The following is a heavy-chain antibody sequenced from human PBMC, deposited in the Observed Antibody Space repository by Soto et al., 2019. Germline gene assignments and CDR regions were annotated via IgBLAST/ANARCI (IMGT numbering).Heavy chain of an antibody. CDR3: ASRRLLWFGELPDY. J-gene: IGHJ4*02. Sequence: QVQLVESGGGVVQPGRSLRLSCAASGFTFSSYGMHWVRQAQGKGLEWVAVISYDGSNKYYADSVKGRFTISRDNSKNTLYLQMNSLRAEDTAVYYCASRRLLWFGELPDYWGQGTLVTVSS. CDR2: ISYDGSNK. V-gene: IGHV3-30*03. D-gene: IGHD3-10*01. CDR1: GFTFSSYG.